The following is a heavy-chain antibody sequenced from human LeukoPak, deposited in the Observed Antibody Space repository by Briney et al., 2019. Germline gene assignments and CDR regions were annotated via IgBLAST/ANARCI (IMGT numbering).Heavy chain of an antibody. V-gene: IGHV3-30-3*01. D-gene: IGHD6-19*01. J-gene: IGHJ4*02. Sequence: GGSLRLSCAASGFTFSSYAMHWVRQAPGKGLEWVAVISYDGSNKYYADSVKGRFTISRDNSKNTLYLQMNSRRAEDTAVYYCARDAEHTWARYSSGWYADYWGQGTLVTVSS. CDR2: ISYDGSNK. CDR3: ARDAEHTWARYSSGWYADY. CDR1: GFTFSSYA.